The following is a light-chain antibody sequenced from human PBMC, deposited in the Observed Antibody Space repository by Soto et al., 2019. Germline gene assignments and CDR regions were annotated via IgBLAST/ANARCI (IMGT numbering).Light chain of an antibody. CDR1: QSISSY. J-gene: IGKJ2*01. Sequence: GDRVTITCRASQSISSYLNWYQQKPGKAPKLLIYAASSLQSGVPSRFSGSGSGTDFTLTISSLQPEDFATYDGQQSYSTEYTFGQGTKLEIK. V-gene: IGKV1-39*01. CDR2: AAS. CDR3: QQSYSTEYT.